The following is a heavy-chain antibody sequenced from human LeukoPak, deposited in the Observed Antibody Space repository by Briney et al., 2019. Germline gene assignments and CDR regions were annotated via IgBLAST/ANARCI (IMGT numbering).Heavy chain of an antibody. J-gene: IGHJ6*02. Sequence: PSQTLSLTCTVSGASISSGTYYWSWIRQPAGKGLEWIGRLYSRGSTIYNPSLKSRFPISVATSKNQFSLYLSSVTAADTAFYYCARDQVEMSTIRDFYYGMDVWGQGTTVTVSS. CDR3: ARDQVEMSTIRDFYYGMDV. D-gene: IGHD5-24*01. CDR2: LYSRGST. V-gene: IGHV4-61*02. CDR1: GASISSGTYY.